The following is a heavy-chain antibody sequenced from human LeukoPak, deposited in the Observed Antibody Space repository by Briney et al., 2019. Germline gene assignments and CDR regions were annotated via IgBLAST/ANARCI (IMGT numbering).Heavy chain of an antibody. Sequence: SETLSLTCTVSGVSISSYYWSWIRQPPGKGLEWIGEINYSGSTYYNPSLKSRVTILVDTSKNQFSLKLSSVTAADTSVYYCARKSYYYYGMDVWGQGTTVTVSS. V-gene: IGHV4-34*01. J-gene: IGHJ6*02. CDR2: INYSGST. CDR1: GVSISSYY. CDR3: ARKSYYYYGMDV.